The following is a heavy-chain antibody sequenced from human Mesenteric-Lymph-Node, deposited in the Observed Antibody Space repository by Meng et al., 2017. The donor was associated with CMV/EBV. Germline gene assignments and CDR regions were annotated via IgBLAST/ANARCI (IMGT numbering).Heavy chain of an antibody. V-gene: IGHV1-69*05. CDR1: GGIFSTHT. J-gene: IGHJ5*02. CDR3: ARVVEMPTTLGHNWFDP. D-gene: IGHD5-24*01. Sequence: SGGIFSTHTITWVRQAPGQGLEWMGGIIPMSATTSYAQKFQGRVTFTTDESTSTIYMELRSLRSEDTAVYYCARVVEMPTTLGHNWFDPWGQGTLVTVSS. CDR2: IIPMSATT.